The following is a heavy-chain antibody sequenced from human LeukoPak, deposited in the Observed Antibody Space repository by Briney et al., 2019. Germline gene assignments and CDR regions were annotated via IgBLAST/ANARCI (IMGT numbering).Heavy chain of an antibody. CDR1: GYTFTIYG. D-gene: IGHD3-22*01. CDR3: ARGALDSSGYYLGAFDI. J-gene: IGHJ3*02. Sequence: ASVKVSCKASGYTFTIYGVTWVRQAPGQGLEWMGWISAYNGNTNYAQKLQGRVTMTTDTTTTTAYMELRSLRSDDTAVYYCARGALDSSGYYLGAFDIWGQGTMVTVSS. CDR2: ISAYNGNT. V-gene: IGHV1-18*01.